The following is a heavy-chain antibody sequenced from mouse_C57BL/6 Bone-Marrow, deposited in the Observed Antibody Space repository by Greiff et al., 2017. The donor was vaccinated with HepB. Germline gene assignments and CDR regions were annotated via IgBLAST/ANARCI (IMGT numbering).Heavy chain of an antibody. V-gene: IGHV14-4*01. Sequence: EVQLQQSGAELVRPGASVKLSCTASGFNIKDDYMHWVKQRPEQGLEWIGWIDPENGDTEYASKFQGKATITADTSSNTAYLQLSSLTSADTAVYYCTTEEFPVFYYWGQGTTLTVSS. J-gene: IGHJ2*01. CDR3: TTEEFPVFYY. CDR1: GFNIKDDY. CDR2: IDPENGDT.